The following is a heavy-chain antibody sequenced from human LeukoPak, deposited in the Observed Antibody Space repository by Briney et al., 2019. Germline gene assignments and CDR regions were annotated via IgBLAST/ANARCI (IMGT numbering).Heavy chain of an antibody. V-gene: IGHV4-59*01. CDR1: GGSISSYY. CDR3: ARVCYDSSCDY. D-gene: IGHD3-22*01. J-gene: IGHJ4*02. CDR2: IYYSGST. Sequence: PSETLSLTCTVSGGSISSYYWSWIRQPPGKGLEWIGYIYYSGSTNYNPSLKSRVTISVDTSKNQFSLKLSSVTAADTAVYYCARVCYDSSCDYWGRGTLVTVSS.